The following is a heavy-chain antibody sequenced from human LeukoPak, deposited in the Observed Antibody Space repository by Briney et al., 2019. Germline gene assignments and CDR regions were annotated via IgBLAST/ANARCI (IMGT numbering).Heavy chain of an antibody. D-gene: IGHD3-3*01. CDR3: ARDGALRFLEWLFYYYGMDV. Sequence: GGSLRLSCAASGFTFSKAWMGWVRQGPGKGLEWVANIKQDGSEKYYVDSVKGRFTISRDNAKNSLYLQMNSLRAEDTAVYYCARDGALRFLEWLFYYYGMDVWGQGTTVTVSS. CDR2: IKQDGSEK. J-gene: IGHJ6*02. V-gene: IGHV3-7*01. CDR1: GFTFSKAW.